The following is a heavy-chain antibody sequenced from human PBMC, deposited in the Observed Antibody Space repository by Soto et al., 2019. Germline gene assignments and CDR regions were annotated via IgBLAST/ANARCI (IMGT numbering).Heavy chain of an antibody. CDR3: VGAPVFYDSRPCGCSHS. CDR2: ISYDGSNK. D-gene: IGHD3-22*01. Sequence: GGSLRLSCAASGFTFSSYGMHWVRQAPGKGLEWVAVISYDGSNKYYADSVKGRFTISRDNSKNTVFLQMNSLKAEDTALYYCVGAPVFYDSRPCGCSHSWRQGSMVGVSS. V-gene: IGHV3-30*03. J-gene: IGHJ3*02. CDR1: GFTFSSYG.